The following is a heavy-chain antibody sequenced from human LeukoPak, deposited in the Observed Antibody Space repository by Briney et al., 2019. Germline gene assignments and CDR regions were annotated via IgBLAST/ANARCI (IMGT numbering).Heavy chain of an antibody. D-gene: IGHD6-13*01. V-gene: IGHV3-48*01. CDR3: AREPHSSRWQIDY. CDR2: ISNTI. Sequence: GGSLRLSCAASGFTFSSYSMNWVRQAPGKGLEWVSYISNTIRYADSVKGQFTISRDNAKNSLYLQMNSLRAEDTAVYYCAREPHSSRWQIDYWGQGTLVTVPS. CDR1: GFTFSSYS. J-gene: IGHJ4*02.